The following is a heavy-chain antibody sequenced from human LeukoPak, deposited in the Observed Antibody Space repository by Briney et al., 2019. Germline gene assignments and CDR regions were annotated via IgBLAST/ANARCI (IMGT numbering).Heavy chain of an antibody. D-gene: IGHD3-22*01. CDR3: ARAVRGKSGVVVVSFDY. CDR1: GGSISSYY. V-gene: IGHV4-59*01. J-gene: IGHJ4*02. Sequence: SETLSLTCTVSGGSISSYYWSWIRQPPGKGLEWIGYIYYSGSTNYNPSLKSRVTISVDTSKNQFSLKLSSVTAADTAVYYCARAVRGKSGVVVVSFDYWGQGTLVTVSS. CDR2: IYYSGST.